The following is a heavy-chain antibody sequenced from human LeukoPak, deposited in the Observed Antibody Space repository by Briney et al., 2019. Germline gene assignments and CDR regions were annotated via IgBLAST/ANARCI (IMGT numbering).Heavy chain of an antibody. CDR1: SDSISSNY. CDR3: AGSTEYSSGFLFFDY. V-gene: IGHV4-59*01. Sequence: SETLSLTCTVSSDSISSNYWSWIRQPPGKGLEWIGYISYSGSTNYNPSLRSRVTISVDTSKNQFSLKLNSVTAADTAVYYCAGSTEYSSGFLFFDYWGQGTLVTVSS. D-gene: IGHD6-19*01. CDR2: ISYSGST. J-gene: IGHJ4*02.